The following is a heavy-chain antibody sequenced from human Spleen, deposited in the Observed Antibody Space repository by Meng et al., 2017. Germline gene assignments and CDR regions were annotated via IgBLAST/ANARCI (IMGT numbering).Heavy chain of an antibody. J-gene: IGHJ6*02. CDR3: TTVPRFMTAFGGVIVAKYYHGIDV. D-gene: IGHD3-16*02. V-gene: IGHV3-15*01. CDR1: GFTFSNAW. Sequence: GGSLRLSCAASGFTFSNAWMSWVRQAPGKGLEWVGRIKSKIDSGATEYAAPVKGRFTISRDDSKNTLYLQMNSLKSEDTAVYYCTTVPRFMTAFGGVIVAKYYHGIDVWGQGITVTVSS. CDR2: IKSKIDSGAT.